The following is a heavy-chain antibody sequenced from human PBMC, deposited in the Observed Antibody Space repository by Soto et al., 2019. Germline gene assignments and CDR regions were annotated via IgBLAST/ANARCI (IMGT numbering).Heavy chain of an antibody. CDR2: MDQDGSET. Sequence: EVQLVESGGGLVKPGGSLRLSCAASGFTFSTYWMTWVRQPPGKGLEWVANMDQDGSETYYVYSVRGRFTVSRDNAKKSLYLQMNSLRVEDTAVYYCVCGGNFFIYWGQGTLVTVSP. CDR1: GFTFSTYW. V-gene: IGHV3-7*01. CDR3: VCGGNFFIY. D-gene: IGHD3-16*01. J-gene: IGHJ4*02.